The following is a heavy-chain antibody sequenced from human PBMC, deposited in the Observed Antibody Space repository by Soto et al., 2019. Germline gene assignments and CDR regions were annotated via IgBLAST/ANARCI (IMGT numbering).Heavy chain of an antibody. Sequence: SETLSLTCAVSGDSISSSSYYWAWIRQPPGKGLEWIGSIHYRANSYYSPSLKSRITISVDTSKNQISLRLSSVTAADTAVYYCARHLQLAVSGLHPWGQGTMVTVST. CDR1: GDSISSSSYY. D-gene: IGHD3-3*02. CDR3: ARHLQLAVSGLHP. J-gene: IGHJ5*02. V-gene: IGHV4-39*01. CDR2: IHYRANS.